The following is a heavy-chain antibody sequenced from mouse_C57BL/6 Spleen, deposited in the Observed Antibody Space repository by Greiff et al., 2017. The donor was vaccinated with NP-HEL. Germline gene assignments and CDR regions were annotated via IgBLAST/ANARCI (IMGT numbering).Heavy chain of an antibody. D-gene: IGHD1-1*01. J-gene: IGHJ2*01. Sequence: VQLQQPGAELVRPGTSVKLSCKASGYTFTSYWMHWVKQRPGQGLEWIRVIDPSDSYTNYNQKFKGKATLTVDTSSSTAYMQLSSLTSEDSAVYYCARGYYGSSPGYWGQGTTLTVSS. CDR2: IDPSDSYT. CDR1: GYTFTSYW. CDR3: ARGYYGSSPGY. V-gene: IGHV1-59*01.